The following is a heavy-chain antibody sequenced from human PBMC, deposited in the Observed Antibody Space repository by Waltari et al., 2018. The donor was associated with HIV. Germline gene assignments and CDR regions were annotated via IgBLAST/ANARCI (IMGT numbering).Heavy chain of an antibody. D-gene: IGHD6-13*01. CDR2: IKEDGSEI. CDR1: GFTFSSSC. J-gene: IGHJ4*02. Sequence: EVRLVESGGGLVQPGGSLRLSCGAPGFTFSSSCMTWVRQAPGKGLEWVANIKEDGSEIHYVDSVKGRFTISRDNAKNSLYLQMNSLRAEDTAVYYCARRQQLTDWGQGTLVTVSS. CDR3: ARRQQLTD. V-gene: IGHV3-7*01.